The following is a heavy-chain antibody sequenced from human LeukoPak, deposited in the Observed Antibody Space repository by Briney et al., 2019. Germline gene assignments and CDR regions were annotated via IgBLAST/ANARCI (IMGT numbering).Heavy chain of an antibody. D-gene: IGHD3-10*01. CDR3: SRYYGITSDAFDY. CDR1: GFTFSTYA. V-gene: IGHV3-30*04. J-gene: IGHJ4*02. CDR2: ISYDGSNK. Sequence: GGSLRLSCAASGFTFSTYAMHWVRQAPGKGLEWVAVISYDGSNKYYADSVKGRFTISRDNSENTLYLQMNSLRAEDTAVYYCSRYYGITSDAFDYWGQGTLVTVSS.